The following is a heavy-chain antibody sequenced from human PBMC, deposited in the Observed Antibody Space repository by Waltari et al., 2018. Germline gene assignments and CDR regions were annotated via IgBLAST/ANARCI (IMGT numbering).Heavy chain of an antibody. D-gene: IGHD5-12*01. V-gene: IGHV4-39*01. Sequence: QLQLQESGPGPVKPSETLSLTCRVPGGSIDTPKHYWSWIRQPPGQGLAWIGTISYAGTTYTNPSLRSRLTMSRDTSKNQLSLTLGSTTAADTAVYYCATYIGASVGTAAFDVWGQGTMVTVSS. J-gene: IGHJ3*01. CDR3: ATYIGASVGTAAFDV. CDR2: ISYAGTT. CDR1: GGSIDTPKHY.